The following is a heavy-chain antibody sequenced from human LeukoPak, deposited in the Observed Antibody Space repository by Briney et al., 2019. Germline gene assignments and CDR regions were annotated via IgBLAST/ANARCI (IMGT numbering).Heavy chain of an antibody. D-gene: IGHD6-13*01. CDR1: GYTFTSYY. Sequence: ASVKVSCKASGYTFTSYYMHWVRQAPGQGLEWMGWISAYNGNTNYAQKLQGRVTMTTDTSTSTAYMELRSLRSDDTAVYYCARGSSSSWMRNAFDIWGQGTMVTVSS. V-gene: IGHV1-18*04. CDR3: ARGSSSSWMRNAFDI. J-gene: IGHJ3*02. CDR2: ISAYNGNT.